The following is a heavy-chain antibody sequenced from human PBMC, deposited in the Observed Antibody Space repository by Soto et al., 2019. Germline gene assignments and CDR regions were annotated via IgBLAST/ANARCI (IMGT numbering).Heavy chain of an antibody. CDR2: ISAYNGNT. Sequence: GASVKVSCKASGYTFTSYGISWVRQAPGQGLEWMGWISAYNGNTNYAQKLQGRVTMTTDISTSTAYMELRSLRSDDTAVYYCARGGYSYGTTYYYYGMDVWGQGTTVTVSS. CDR1: GYTFTSYG. J-gene: IGHJ6*02. V-gene: IGHV1-18*01. CDR3: ARGGYSYGTTYYYYGMDV. D-gene: IGHD5-18*01.